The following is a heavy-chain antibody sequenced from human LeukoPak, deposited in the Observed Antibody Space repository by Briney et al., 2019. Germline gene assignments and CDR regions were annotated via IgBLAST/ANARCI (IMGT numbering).Heavy chain of an antibody. CDR1: GYTFTSYG. V-gene: IGHV1-18*01. J-gene: IGHJ4*02. Sequence: ASVKVSCKASGYTFTSYGISWVRQAPGQGLEWMGWISAYSGNTNYAQKLQGRVTMTTDTSTSIAYMELRSLRSDDTAVYYCARVFITMIVVVTSFDYWGQGTLVTVSS. D-gene: IGHD3-22*01. CDR3: ARVFITMIVVVTSFDY. CDR2: ISAYSGNT.